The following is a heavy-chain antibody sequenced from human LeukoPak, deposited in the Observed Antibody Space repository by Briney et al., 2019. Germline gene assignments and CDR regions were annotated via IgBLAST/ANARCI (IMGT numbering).Heavy chain of an antibody. V-gene: IGHV4-34*01. CDR3: ARARVQHDAFDI. Sequence: SETLSLTCAVYGGSFSGYYWSWIRQPPGKGLEWIGGINHSGSTNYNPPLKSRVTISVDTSKNQFSLKLSSVTAADTAVYYCARARVQHDAFDIWGQGTMVTVSS. J-gene: IGHJ3*02. CDR1: GGSFSGYY. D-gene: IGHD6-13*01. CDR2: INHSGST.